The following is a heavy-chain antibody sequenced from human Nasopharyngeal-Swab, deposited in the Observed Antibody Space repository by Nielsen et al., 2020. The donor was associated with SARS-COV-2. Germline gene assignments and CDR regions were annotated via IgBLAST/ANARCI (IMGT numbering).Heavy chain of an antibody. Sequence: GGSLRLSCAASGFTFSSYSMNWVRQAPGKGLEWVSSVSTSGTYIYYADSVKGRFTISRDNVKNSLYLQMNSLRDEDTAVYYCARAPDSSTYGLRYWGLGTLVTVSS. V-gene: IGHV3-21*01. CDR2: VSTSGTYI. CDR1: GFTFSSYS. J-gene: IGHJ4*02. CDR3: ARAPDSSTYGLRY. D-gene: IGHD3-10*01.